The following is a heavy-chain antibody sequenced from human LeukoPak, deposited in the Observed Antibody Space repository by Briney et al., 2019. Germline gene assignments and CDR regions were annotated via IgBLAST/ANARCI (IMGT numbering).Heavy chain of an antibody. Sequence: PGGSLRLSCAASGFTLSTYWMSWVRQAPGKGLKWVANIKQDGSEKYYVDSVKGRFTISRDNAKNSLYLQMSSLRAEDTAVYYCATAGFDHWGQGTLVAVSS. CDR1: GFTLSTYW. CDR3: ATAGFDH. CDR2: IKQDGSEK. V-gene: IGHV3-7*01. J-gene: IGHJ4*02.